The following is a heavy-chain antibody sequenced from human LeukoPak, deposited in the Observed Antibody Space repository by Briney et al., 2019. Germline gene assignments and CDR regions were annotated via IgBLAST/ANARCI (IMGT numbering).Heavy chain of an antibody. CDR2: ISSDGTT. J-gene: IGHJ4*02. Sequence: GGSLRLSCAASGFTVSSNYMSWVRQAPGKGLEWVSLISSDGTTYYADSVKGRFTISRDNSKNTLYLRMNSLKTEDTAVYYCTTDPAYNWNYEPFLDYWGQGTLVTVSS. CDR1: GFTVSSNY. D-gene: IGHD1-7*01. CDR3: TTDPAYNWNYEPFLDY. V-gene: IGHV3-53*01.